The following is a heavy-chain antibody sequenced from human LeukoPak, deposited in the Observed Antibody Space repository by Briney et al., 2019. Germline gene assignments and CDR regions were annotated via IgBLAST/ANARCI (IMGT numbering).Heavy chain of an antibody. Sequence: GGSLRLSCAASGFTFSSYAMSWVRQAPGKGLEWVSAISGSGGSTYYADSVKGRITISRDKSKNTLYLQMNSLRAEDTAVYYCAKGYSYGWCFGYWGQGTLVTVSS. J-gene: IGHJ4*02. D-gene: IGHD5-18*01. V-gene: IGHV3-23*01. CDR2: ISGSGGST. CDR1: GFTFSSYA. CDR3: AKGYSYGWCFGY.